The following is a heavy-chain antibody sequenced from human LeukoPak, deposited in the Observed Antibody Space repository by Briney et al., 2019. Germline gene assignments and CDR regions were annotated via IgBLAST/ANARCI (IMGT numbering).Heavy chain of an antibody. Sequence: GGSLRLSCAASGITFNYYWMHWVRQAPGKGLVWVSRIDADGSSATYADSVKGRFTISRDNAKNTLYLQMNSLRAEDTAVYYCTRGGGYDPFEYWGQGTLVTVSS. CDR3: TRGGGYDPFEY. D-gene: IGHD5-12*01. J-gene: IGHJ4*02. CDR2: IDADGSSA. V-gene: IGHV3-74*01. CDR1: GITFNYYW.